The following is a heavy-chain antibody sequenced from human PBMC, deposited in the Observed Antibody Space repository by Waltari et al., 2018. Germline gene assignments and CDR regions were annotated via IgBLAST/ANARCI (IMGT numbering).Heavy chain of an antibody. J-gene: IGHJ4*02. Sequence: QVQLVQSGAEVKKPGASVKVSCKASGYTFTSYYMHWVRQAPGQGLEWMGIINPSGGSTSYEQKFQGRVTMTRDTSTSTVYMELSSLRSEDTAVYYCARSPLGQYYFDYWGQGTLVTVSS. CDR3: ARSPLGQYYFDY. D-gene: IGHD3-16*01. V-gene: IGHV1-46*01. CDR2: INPSGGST. CDR1: GYTFTSYY.